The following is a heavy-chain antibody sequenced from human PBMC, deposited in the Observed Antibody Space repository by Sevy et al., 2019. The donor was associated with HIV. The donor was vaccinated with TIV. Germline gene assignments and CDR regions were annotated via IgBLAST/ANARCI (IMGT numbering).Heavy chain of an antibody. CDR3: AGQPRDLWFGESAFDY. D-gene: IGHD3-10*01. J-gene: IGHJ4*02. CDR1: GGSISSSSYY. Sequence: SETLSLTCTVSGGSISSSSYYWGWIRQPPGKGLEWIGSIYYSGSTYYNPSLKSRVTISVDTSKNQFSLKLSSVTAADTAVYYCAGQPRDLWFGESAFDYWGQGTLVTVSS. CDR2: IYYSGST. V-gene: IGHV4-39*01.